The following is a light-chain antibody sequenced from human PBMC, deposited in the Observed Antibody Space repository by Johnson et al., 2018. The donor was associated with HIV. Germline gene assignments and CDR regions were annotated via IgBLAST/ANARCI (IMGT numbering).Light chain of an antibody. CDR1: SSNIGNNY. V-gene: IGLV1-51*01. CDR3: GTWDSSLSAYV. J-gene: IGLJ1*01. Sequence: QSVLTQPPSVSAAPGQKVTISCSGSSSNIGNNYVSWYQQLPETAPKLLIYDNNKRPSAIPHRFSGSKSGTSATLGVTGLQTGDEADYYCGTWDSSLSAYVFGTGTKVTVL. CDR2: DNN.